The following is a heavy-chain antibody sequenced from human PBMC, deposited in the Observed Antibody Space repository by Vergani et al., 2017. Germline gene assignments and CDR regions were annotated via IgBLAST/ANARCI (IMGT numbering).Heavy chain of an antibody. CDR3: ANECGENCSWDY. D-gene: IGHD2-21*01. CDR2: IGHDATYK. V-gene: IGHV3-30*02. Sequence: VQMVESGGGLVKPGGSLRLSCVASGFTFSFYGMHWVRQAPGKGLEWVAFIGHDATYKYLADSVRGRFSISRDNSGNAMYLQMTSLRGEDTAVYYCANECGENCSWDYWGQGTLVSVAS. J-gene: IGHJ4*02. CDR1: GFTFSFYG.